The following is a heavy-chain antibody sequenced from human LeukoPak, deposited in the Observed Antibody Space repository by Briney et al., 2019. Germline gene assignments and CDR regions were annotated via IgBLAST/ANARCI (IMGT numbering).Heavy chain of an antibody. Sequence: SVKVSCKASGGTFSSYAISWVRQAPGQGLERMGGIIPIFGTANYAQKFQGRVTITADKSTSTAYMKLSSLRSEDTAVYYCARDGAVAGERYYYYYMDVWGKGTTVTVSS. D-gene: IGHD6-19*01. CDR2: IIPIFGTA. V-gene: IGHV1-69*06. CDR1: GGTFSSYA. CDR3: ARDGAVAGERYYYYYMDV. J-gene: IGHJ6*03.